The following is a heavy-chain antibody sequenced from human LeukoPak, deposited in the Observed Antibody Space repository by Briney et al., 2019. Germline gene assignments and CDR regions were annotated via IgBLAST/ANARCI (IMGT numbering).Heavy chain of an antibody. CDR2: IFSTGST. J-gene: IGHJ4*02. CDR3: ARRYGSGSYDKFDY. CDR1: GGSISSYH. D-gene: IGHD3-10*01. V-gene: IGHV4-59*08. Sequence: PSETLSLTCTVSGGSISSYHWNWIRQPPGKGLEWIGYIFSTGSTNHNPSLKGRVTISLDTSKSQFSLRLTSVTAADTAVYYCARRYGSGSYDKFDYWGQGTLVTVSS.